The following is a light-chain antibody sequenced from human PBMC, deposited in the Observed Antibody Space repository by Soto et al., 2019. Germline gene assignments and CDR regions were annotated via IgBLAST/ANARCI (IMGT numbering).Light chain of an antibody. Sequence: DIQMTQSPSTLSASVGDRVTITCRASQNINNWLAWYQQKPGKAPKLLIYSASSLENGVLSRFSGRSSGTNFILTITCLQPDDFATYYCHQYSSDSSSGQGTKVEFK. J-gene: IGKJ1*01. CDR2: SAS. CDR1: QNINNW. CDR3: HQYSSDSS. V-gene: IGKV1-5*03.